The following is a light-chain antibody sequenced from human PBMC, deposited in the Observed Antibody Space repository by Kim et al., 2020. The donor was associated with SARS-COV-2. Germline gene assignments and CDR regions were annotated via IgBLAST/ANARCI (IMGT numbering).Light chain of an antibody. Sequence: SSELTQDPAVSVALGQTVRITCQGDSLRSSYATWYQQKPGQAPKLVIYGKNNRPSGIPDRFSGSSSGNTAPLTNPGTQAGVEADYYCNSRDSNDNVVFGG. CDR3: NSRDSNDNVV. V-gene: IGLV3-19*01. CDR1: SLRSSY. J-gene: IGLJ2*01. CDR2: GKN.